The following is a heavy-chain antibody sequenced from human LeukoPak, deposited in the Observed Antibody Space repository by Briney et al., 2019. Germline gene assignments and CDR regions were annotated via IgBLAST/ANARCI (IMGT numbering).Heavy chain of an antibody. CDR3: ARQGGSFSHIDS. CDR2: IYYSGST. J-gene: IGHJ4*02. CDR1: GGSISSSSYY. Sequence: PSETLSLTCTVSGGSISSSSYYWGWIRQPPGKGLEWIGSIYYSGSTYYNPSLKSRVTISVDTSKNQFSLKLSSVTAADTAVYFCARQGGSFSHIDSWGQGTLVTVSS. D-gene: IGHD1-26*01. V-gene: IGHV4-39*01.